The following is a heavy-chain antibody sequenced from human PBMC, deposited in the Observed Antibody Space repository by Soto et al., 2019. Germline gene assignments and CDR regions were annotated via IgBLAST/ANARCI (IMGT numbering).Heavy chain of an antibody. J-gene: IGHJ5*02. V-gene: IGHV1-18*01. Sequence: ASVKVSCKTSGYTFNTYGINWVRQAPGQGLELMGWISAYDGKTTYAEKFQGRVTITADESTSTAYMELSSLRSEDTAVYYCARGEYYGSGSFNWFDPWGQGTLVTVSS. CDR3: ARGEYYGSGSFNWFDP. CDR1: GYTFNTYG. CDR2: ISAYDGKT. D-gene: IGHD3-10*01.